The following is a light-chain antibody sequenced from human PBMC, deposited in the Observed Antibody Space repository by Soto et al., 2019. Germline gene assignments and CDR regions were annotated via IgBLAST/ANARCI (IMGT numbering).Light chain of an antibody. Sequence: GDRVTITCRASQSISSWLAWYQQKPGKAPKLLIYDASSLESGVPSRFSGSGSGTEFTLTISSLQPDDFATYYCHQYNSYPETFGQGTKVEIK. CDR3: HQYNSYPET. V-gene: IGKV1-5*01. CDR2: DAS. CDR1: QSISSW. J-gene: IGKJ1*01.